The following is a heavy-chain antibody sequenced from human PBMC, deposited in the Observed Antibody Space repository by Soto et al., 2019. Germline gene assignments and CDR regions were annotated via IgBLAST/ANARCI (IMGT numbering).Heavy chain of an antibody. D-gene: IGHD5-12*01. CDR1: GGSFSGYY. J-gene: IGHJ6*03. V-gene: IGHV4-34*01. CDR2: INHSGST. Sequence: PSETLSLTCAVYGGSFSGYYRSWIRQPPGKGLEWIGEINHSGSTNYNPSLKSRVTISVDTSKNQSSLKLSSVTAADTAVYYCASSFLGSGYDYPYHYFMDFWGKGSTVIVSS. CDR3: ASSFLGSGYDYPYHYFMDF.